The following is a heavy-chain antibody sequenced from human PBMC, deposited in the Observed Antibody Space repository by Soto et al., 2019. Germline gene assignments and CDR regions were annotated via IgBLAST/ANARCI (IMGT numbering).Heavy chain of an antibody. CDR2: ISFDGSNK. V-gene: IGHV3-30*18. Sequence: PGGSLRLSCVASGLTFSSSGMHWVRQAPGKGLEWVAVISFDGSNKYYADSVEGRFTISRDNSKNTLCLQMNSLRAEDTAVYFCXKRIESRSSHGADYFDHWGQGTLVTVSS. J-gene: IGHJ4*02. CDR1: GLTFSSSG. CDR3: XKRIESRSSHGADYFDH. D-gene: IGHD6-6*01.